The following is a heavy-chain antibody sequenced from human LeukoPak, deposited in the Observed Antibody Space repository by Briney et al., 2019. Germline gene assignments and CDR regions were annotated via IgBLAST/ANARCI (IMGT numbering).Heavy chain of an antibody. CDR1: GFTFSSYA. CDR2: ISWNSGSI. V-gene: IGHV3-9*03. CDR3: ARVRRQLRSVDY. J-gene: IGHJ4*02. Sequence: PGGSLRLSCAASGFTFSSYAMHWVRQAPGKGLEWVSGISWNSGSIGYADSVKGRFTISRDNAKNSLYLQMNSLRAEDMALYYCARVRRQLRSVDYWGQGTLVTVSS. D-gene: IGHD6-13*01.